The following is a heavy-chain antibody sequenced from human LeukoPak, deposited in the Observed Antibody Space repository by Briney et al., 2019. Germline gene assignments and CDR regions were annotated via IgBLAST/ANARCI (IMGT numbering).Heavy chain of an antibody. CDR2: IKQDGSEK. Sequence: GGSLRLSCAASGYAFGNYWMSWVRQAPGKGLEWVANIKQDGSEKYYVDSVKGRFTISRDNAENSLSLQMNSLRAEDTAVYYCASAGGDSRSPLPFYYWGQGTLVTVSS. CDR1: GYAFGNYW. CDR3: ASAGGDSRSPLPFYY. J-gene: IGHJ4*02. V-gene: IGHV3-7*03. D-gene: IGHD3-22*01.